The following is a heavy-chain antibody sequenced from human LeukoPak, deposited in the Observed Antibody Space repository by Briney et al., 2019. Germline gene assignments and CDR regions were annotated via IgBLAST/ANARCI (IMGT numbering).Heavy chain of an antibody. CDR1: GGTFSSYA. V-gene: IGHV1-69*13. CDR2: IIPIFGTA. D-gene: IGHD4-11*01. Sequence: SVKVSCKASGGTFSSYAISWVRQAPGQGLEWMGGIIPIFGTANYAQKFQGRVTITADESTSTAYMELRSLRSEATAVYYCARKDTVTTILDAFDIWGQGTMVTVSS. J-gene: IGHJ3*02. CDR3: ARKDTVTTILDAFDI.